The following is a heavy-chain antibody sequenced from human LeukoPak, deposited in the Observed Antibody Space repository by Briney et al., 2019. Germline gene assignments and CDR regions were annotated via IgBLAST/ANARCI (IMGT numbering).Heavy chain of an antibody. CDR1: GFTFSSYG. CDR3: AKGGGYEAQYYYYYLDV. V-gene: IGHV3-30*02. CDR2: IHYDGTNE. Sequence: GGSLRLSCAASGFTFSSYGMHWVRQAPGKGLEWVAFIHYDGTNEYYADSVKGRFTISRDNSKNTLYLQMKSLRAEDTAVYYCAKGGGYEAQYYYYYLDVWGKGTTVTISS. D-gene: IGHD5-12*01. J-gene: IGHJ6*03.